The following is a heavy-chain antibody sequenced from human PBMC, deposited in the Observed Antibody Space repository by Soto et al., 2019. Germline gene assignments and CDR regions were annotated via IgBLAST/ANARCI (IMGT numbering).Heavy chain of an antibody. CDR3: ARRDIVVVPAAPDYYYYYMDV. J-gene: IGHJ6*03. D-gene: IGHD2-2*01. V-gene: IGHV3-74*01. Sequence: GGSLRLSCAASGFTFSSYWMHWVRQAPGKGLVWVSRINSDGSSTSYADSVKGRFTISRDNAKNTLYLQMNSLRAEDTAVYYCARRDIVVVPAAPDYYYYYMDVWGKGTTVTVSS. CDR1: GFTFSSYW. CDR2: INSDGSST.